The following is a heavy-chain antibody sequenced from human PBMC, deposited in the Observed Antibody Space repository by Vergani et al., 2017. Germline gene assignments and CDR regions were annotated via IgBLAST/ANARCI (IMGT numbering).Heavy chain of an antibody. Sequence: EVQLVQSGAEVKKPGESLRISCKGSGYSFTSYWIGWVRQMPGKGLEWMGIIYPGDSDTRYSPSFQGQVTISADKSISTSYLQWSSLKASDTAMYYCARLVSSGWYRGYFQHWGQGTLVTVSS. V-gene: IGHV5-51*01. CDR1: GYSFTSYW. CDR2: IYPGDSDT. CDR3: ARLVSSGWYRGYFQH. J-gene: IGHJ1*01. D-gene: IGHD6-19*01.